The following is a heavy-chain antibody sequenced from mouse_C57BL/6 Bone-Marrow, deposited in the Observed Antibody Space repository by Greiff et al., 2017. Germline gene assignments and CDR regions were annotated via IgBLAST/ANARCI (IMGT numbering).Heavy chain of an antibody. D-gene: IGHD1-1*01. V-gene: IGHV5-15*01. CDR1: GFTFSDYG. CDR3: ARPYYYGSSSWFAY. Sequence: EVMLVESGGGLVQPGGSLKLSCAASGFTFSDYGMAWVRQAPGKGPEWVAFISNLAYSIYYADTVTGRFTISRENAKNTLYLEMSSLSSEDTAMYYCARPYYYGSSSWFAYWGQGTLVTVSA. J-gene: IGHJ3*01. CDR2: ISNLAYSI.